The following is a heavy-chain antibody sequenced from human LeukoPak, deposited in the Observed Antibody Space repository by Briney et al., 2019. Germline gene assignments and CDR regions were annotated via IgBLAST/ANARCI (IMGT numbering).Heavy chain of an antibody. Sequence: GSLRLSCAASGFTLSSHGMHWVRQAPGKGLEWVAGMWYDGSKEDYAESVKGRFTISRDMSKNTLNLQMNSLRVEDTAMFYCARDLTFGSLDFRGQGTLVTVSS. CDR2: MWYDGSKE. CDR1: GFTLSSHG. J-gene: IGHJ4*02. CDR3: ARDLTFGSLDF. V-gene: IGHV3-33*01. D-gene: IGHD1-26*01.